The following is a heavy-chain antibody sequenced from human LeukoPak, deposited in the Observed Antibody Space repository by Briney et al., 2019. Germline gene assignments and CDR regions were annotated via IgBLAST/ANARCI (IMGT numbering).Heavy chain of an antibody. CDR1: GYTFTGYY. CDR2: INPNSGGT. V-gene: IGHV1-2*02. J-gene: IGHJ6*03. CDR3: ARMRRDYYYYYMDV. Sequence: ASVKVSCKASGYTFTGYYMHWVRQAPGQGPEWMGWINPNSGGTNYAQKFQGRVTMTRDTSISTAYMELSRLRSDDTAVYYCARMRRDYYYYYMDVWGKGTTVTVSS.